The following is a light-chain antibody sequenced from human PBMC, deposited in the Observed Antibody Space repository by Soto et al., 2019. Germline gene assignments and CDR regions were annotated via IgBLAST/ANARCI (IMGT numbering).Light chain of an antibody. V-gene: IGLV2-14*01. CDR3: SSFSSAIAFV. CDR1: SSDIGAYNY. Sequence: QSVLTQPASVSASPGQSITISCTGTSSDIGAYNYISWYQQHPGKAPELMIYEVTNRPSGISNRFSGSRSGNTASLSISGLQAEDEADYYCSSFSSAIAFVFGTGTKLTVL. CDR2: EVT. J-gene: IGLJ1*01.